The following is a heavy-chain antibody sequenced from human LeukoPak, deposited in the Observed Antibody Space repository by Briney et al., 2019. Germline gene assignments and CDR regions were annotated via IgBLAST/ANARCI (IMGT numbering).Heavy chain of an antibody. CDR1: GYTFTSYF. J-gene: IGHJ4*02. V-gene: IGHV1-46*01. CDR2: INPSDDST. CDR3: ARGAQDTAMVTPLDY. Sequence: GASVKVSCKASGYTFTSYFILWVRRAPGQGLEWMGIINPSDDSTSYARRIQGRVTMTRDTSTSTVYMELSSLRSEDTAVYYCARGAQDTAMVTPLDYWGQGTLVTVSS. D-gene: IGHD5-18*01.